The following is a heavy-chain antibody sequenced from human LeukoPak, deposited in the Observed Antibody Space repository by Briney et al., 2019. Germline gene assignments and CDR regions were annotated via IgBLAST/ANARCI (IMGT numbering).Heavy chain of an antibody. V-gene: IGHV3-30*04. Sequence: GSLRLSCAASGFTFSHYTIYWVRQAPGKGLEWVAFISHDGSDKYYADSVRGRFIISRDNSKNTLFLQINSLRDDDTAVYSCARISSFYSFDYWGQGTLVTVSS. CDR2: ISHDGSDK. CDR1: GFTFSHYT. J-gene: IGHJ4*02. CDR3: ARISSFYSFDY.